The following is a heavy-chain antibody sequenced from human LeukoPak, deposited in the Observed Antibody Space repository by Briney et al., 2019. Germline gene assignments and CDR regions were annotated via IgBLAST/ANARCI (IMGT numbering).Heavy chain of an antibody. CDR2: IYYSGST. CDR1: GGSISSSSYY. Sequence: SETLSLTCTVSGGSISSSSYYWGWIRQSPGKGLEWIGSIYYSGSTYYNPSLKSRVTISIDTSTSQFSLKLSSVTAADTAVYYCVGYPPAHIGGNDYWGQGTLVTVSS. V-gene: IGHV4-39*01. CDR3: VGYPPAHIGGNDY. J-gene: IGHJ4*02. D-gene: IGHD2-21*01.